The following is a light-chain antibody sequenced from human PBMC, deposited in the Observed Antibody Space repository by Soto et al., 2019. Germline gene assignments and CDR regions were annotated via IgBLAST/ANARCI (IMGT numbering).Light chain of an antibody. CDR1: QSVSSN. CDR2: GAS. J-gene: IGKJ1*01. V-gene: IGKV3-15*01. Sequence: ELELRQSPRTLSVYGEGVALLSCLASQSVSSNLAWYQQNPGQAPRLLIYGASTRATGIPARFSGSGSGTEFTLTISSLQSEDFAVYYCQQDNNWPPWTFGQGTKG. CDR3: QQDNNWPPWT.